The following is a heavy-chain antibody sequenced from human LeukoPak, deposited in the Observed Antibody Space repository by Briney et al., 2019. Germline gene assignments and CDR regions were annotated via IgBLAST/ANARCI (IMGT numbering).Heavy chain of an antibody. V-gene: IGHV3-23*01. CDR2: ISDDSSFT. J-gene: IGHJ4*02. Sequence: GGSLRLSCAASGFTFSSYAMAWVRQAPGKGLECVSIISDDSSFTYYLDSVKGRSTIFRDNSKNTLYLHMNSLKAEDTAVYYCAKGRCSGPGCDSFDYWGQGTLVTVSS. CDR3: AKGRCSGPGCDSFDY. D-gene: IGHD5-12*01. CDR1: GFTFSSYA.